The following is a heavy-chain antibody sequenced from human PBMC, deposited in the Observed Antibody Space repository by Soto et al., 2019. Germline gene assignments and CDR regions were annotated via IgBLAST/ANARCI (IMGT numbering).Heavy chain of an antibody. CDR3: ARDLLGTEPESAFDF. V-gene: IGHV1-18*01. J-gene: IGHJ3*01. Sequence: ASVKVSCKASGYTFTNYGISWVRQAPGQGPEWMGWISAYNGNTNYAQKLQGRVTMTTDTSTSTAYMELRSLRSDDTAMYYCARDLLGTEPESAFDFWGQGTMVTVSS. CDR1: GYTFTNYG. D-gene: IGHD3-16*01. CDR2: ISAYNGNT.